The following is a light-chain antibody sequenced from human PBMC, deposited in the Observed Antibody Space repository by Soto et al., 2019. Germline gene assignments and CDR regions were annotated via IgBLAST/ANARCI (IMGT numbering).Light chain of an antibody. CDR2: AAS. V-gene: IGKV1-9*01. J-gene: IGKJ2*02. CDR1: QGFSNS. CDR3: QQPDSYPCT. Sequence: DIQLTQSPSFLSASVGDRVTITCRASQGFSNSLAWYQQKPGKAPKLLIYAASTLQSGVPSRFSGSGSGTAFTLTISSLPPADFATYYCQQPDSYPCTFGQGTKLEIK.